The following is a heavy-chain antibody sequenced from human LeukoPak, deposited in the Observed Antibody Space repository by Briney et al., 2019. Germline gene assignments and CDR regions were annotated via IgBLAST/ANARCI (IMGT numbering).Heavy chain of an antibody. CDR3: ARSIGLTGGGVDV. Sequence: QAGGSLRLSCAASGFTFSDYNMNWVRQAPGKGLEWVSYITNGGSTIHHADSVKGRFTISRDNAKKTLYLQMNSLRAEDTAVYYCARSIGLTGGGVDVWGQGTTVTVSS. D-gene: IGHD3-9*01. J-gene: IGHJ6*02. CDR1: GFTFSDYN. CDR2: ITNGGSTI. V-gene: IGHV3-11*01.